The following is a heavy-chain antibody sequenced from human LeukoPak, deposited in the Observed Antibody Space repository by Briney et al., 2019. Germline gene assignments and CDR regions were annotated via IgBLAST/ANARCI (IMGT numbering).Heavy chain of an antibody. Sequence: GGSLRLSCAASGFTFGNYAMTWVRQALGKGLDWVSTTSGSGGSTYYADSVKGRFTISRDNSKNTLYLQMNSLRAEDTAVYYCAKYGSGSYYKGLSWGQGTLVTVSS. CDR2: TSGSGGST. D-gene: IGHD3-10*01. CDR1: GFTFGNYA. J-gene: IGHJ5*02. CDR3: AKYGSGSYYKGLS. V-gene: IGHV3-23*01.